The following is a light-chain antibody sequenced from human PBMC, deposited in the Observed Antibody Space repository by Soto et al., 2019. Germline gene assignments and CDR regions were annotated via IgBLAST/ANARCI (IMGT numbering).Light chain of an antibody. V-gene: IGLV1-44*01. CDR3: AAWYDSLNGFVV. CDR1: RSNIGSNT. Sequence: QSVLTEPPSASGTPGQRVTISCSESRSNIGSNTVNWYQQLPGTAPKLLIYSNNQRPSGVPDRFSGSKSGTSASLAISGLQSEDEADYYCAAWYDSLNGFVVFGGGTKLTVL. CDR2: SNN. J-gene: IGLJ2*01.